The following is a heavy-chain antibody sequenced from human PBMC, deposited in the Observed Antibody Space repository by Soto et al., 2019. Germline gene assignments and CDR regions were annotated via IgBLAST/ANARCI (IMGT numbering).Heavy chain of an antibody. CDR3: ARDIASRRGYYYYGMDV. V-gene: IGHV4-34*01. D-gene: IGHD6-6*01. CDR2: INHSGST. J-gene: IGHJ6*02. CDR1: GGSFSGYY. Sequence: SETLSLTCAVYGGSFSGYYWSWIRQPPGKGLEWIGEINHSGSTNYNPSLRSRVTISVDTSTNQFSLKLSSVTAADTAVYYCARDIASRRGYYYYGMDVWGQGTTVTVAS.